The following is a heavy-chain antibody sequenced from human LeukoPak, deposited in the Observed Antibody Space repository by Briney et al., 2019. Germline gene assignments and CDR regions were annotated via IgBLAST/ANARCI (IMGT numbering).Heavy chain of an antibody. CDR1: GFSFSSYW. D-gene: IGHD2-2*01. J-gene: IGHJ6*03. CDR2: MKQDGSEE. CDR3: ARDGVVVVPPYYFHYYMDV. V-gene: IGHV3-7*01. Sequence: PGGSLRLSCLASGFSFSSYWMSWVRQAPGKGLEWVANMKQDGSEEYYVDSVKGRFTISRDNAKNSLYLQMNSLRAEDTAVYFCARDGVVVVPPYYFHYYMDVWGKGTTVTVSS.